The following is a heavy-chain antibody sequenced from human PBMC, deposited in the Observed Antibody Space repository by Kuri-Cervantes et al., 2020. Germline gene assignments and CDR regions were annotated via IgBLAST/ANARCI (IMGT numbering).Heavy chain of an antibody. J-gene: IGHJ4*02. CDR2: ITYDGSNK. CDR1: GFPFSSYA. D-gene: IGHD2-15*01. CDR3: ARAAVVAAPGDY. Sequence: GESLKISCAASGFPFSSYAMHWVRQAPGKGLEWVAVITYDGSNKYYADSVKGRFTISRDNAKNSLYLQMNSLRAEDTAVYYCARAAVVAAPGDYWGQGTLVTVSS. V-gene: IGHV3-30*07.